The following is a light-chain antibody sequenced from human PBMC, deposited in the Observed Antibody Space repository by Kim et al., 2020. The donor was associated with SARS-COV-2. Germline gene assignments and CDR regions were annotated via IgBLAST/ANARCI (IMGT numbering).Light chain of an antibody. Sequence: QSSLTQPASVSRSPEQSITISCTGTSSDVGSYNLVSWYQQHPGKAPKLMIYEGSKRPSGVSNRFSGSKSGNTASLTISGLQADDEADYYCCSYAGSSTWVFGGGTQLIVL. V-gene: IGLV2-23*01. CDR3: CSYAGSSTWV. CDR2: EGS. CDR1: SSDVGSYNL. J-gene: IGLJ3*02.